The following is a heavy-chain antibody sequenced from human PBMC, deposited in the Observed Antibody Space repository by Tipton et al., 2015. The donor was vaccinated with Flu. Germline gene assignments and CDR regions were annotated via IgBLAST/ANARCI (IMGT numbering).Heavy chain of an antibody. D-gene: IGHD3-10*01. Sequence: TLSLTCVVHGGSFSGYYWSWIRRSPGKGLEWIGEIDHSGTTNYSPSLKSRVTISRDTSKIQFSLNMGSVTAADTAVYYCARSVVGSGSQYPVGYYYYGMDGWGQGTTVTVSS. CDR2: IDHSGTT. CDR3: ARSVVGSGSQYPVGYYYYGMDG. V-gene: IGHV4-34*01. J-gene: IGHJ6*02. CDR1: GGSFSGYY.